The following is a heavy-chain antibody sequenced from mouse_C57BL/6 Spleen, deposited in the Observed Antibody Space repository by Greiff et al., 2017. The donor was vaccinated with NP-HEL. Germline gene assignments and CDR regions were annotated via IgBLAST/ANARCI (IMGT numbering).Heavy chain of an antibody. CDR3: ARNNDYDGLDY. Sequence: QVQLQQPGAELVKPGASVKMSCKASGYTFTSYWITWVKQRPGQGLEWIGDIYPGSGSTNYNEKFKSKATLTVDTSSSTAYMQLSSLISEDSAVYYCARNNDYDGLDYWGQGTTLTVSS. CDR2: IYPGSGST. CDR1: GYTFTSYW. J-gene: IGHJ2*01. V-gene: IGHV1-55*01. D-gene: IGHD2-4*01.